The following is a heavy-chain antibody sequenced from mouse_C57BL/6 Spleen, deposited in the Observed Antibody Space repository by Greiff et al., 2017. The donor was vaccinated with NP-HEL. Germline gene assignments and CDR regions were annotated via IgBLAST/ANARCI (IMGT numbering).Heavy chain of an antibody. J-gene: IGHJ1*03. CDR2: IYPGDGAT. CDR3: ARRDGEYVGWYFDV. V-gene: IGHV1-80*01. CDR1: GYAFSSYW. D-gene: IGHD2-13*01. Sequence: QVQLQQSGAELVKPGASVKISCKASGYAFSSYWMNWVKQRPGKGLEWIGQIYPGDGATNYHGKFKGKVTLTADKSTSTAYMQLSSLISEDSAVYFCARRDGEYVGWYFDVWGTGTTVTVSS.